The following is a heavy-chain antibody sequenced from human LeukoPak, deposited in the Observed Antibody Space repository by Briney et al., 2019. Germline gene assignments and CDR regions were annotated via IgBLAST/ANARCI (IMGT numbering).Heavy chain of an antibody. D-gene: IGHD2-21*01. CDR1: RFAFSSYG. J-gene: IGHJ4*02. Sequence: PGGSLRLSCAASRFAFSSYGMSWVRQAPGKGLEWVSAISGSGGSTHYADSVKGRFTISRDNSKNTLYLQMNSLRAEDTAVYYCAKERLLDKYFDYWGQGTLVTVSS. V-gene: IGHV3-23*01. CDR2: ISGSGGST. CDR3: AKERLLDKYFDY.